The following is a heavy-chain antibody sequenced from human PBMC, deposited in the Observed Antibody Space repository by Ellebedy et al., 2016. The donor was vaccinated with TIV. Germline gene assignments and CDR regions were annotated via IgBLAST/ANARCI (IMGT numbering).Heavy chain of an antibody. CDR1: ESTFTNYY. V-gene: IGHV1-46*01. CDR3: ARDPRLYY. CDR2: IDPSGYSP. D-gene: IGHD2/OR15-2a*01. J-gene: IGHJ4*02. Sequence: ASVKVSCXASESTFTNYYIHWVRQAPGQGLEWMGIIDPSGYSPTYAQKFQGRVTMTRDTSTSTVYMELSSLRFEDTAVYYCARDPRLYYWGQGTLVTVSS.